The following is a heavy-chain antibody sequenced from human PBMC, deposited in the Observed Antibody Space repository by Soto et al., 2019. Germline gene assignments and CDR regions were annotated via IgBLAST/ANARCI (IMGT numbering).Heavy chain of an antibody. V-gene: IGHV3-7*01. D-gene: IGHD5-18*01. CDR1: GFTYSYYW. CDR3: AIDAGYGLANSVNQYCGY. CDR2: IKFDGTNI. J-gene: IGHJ4*02. Sequence: EVQLVESGGGLVQPGGSLRLSCVASGFTYSYYWMSWVRQAPGKGLEWVARIKFDGTNIQYPDAPKGRLTISRDNAENALYRKMRSLRDGDKAVYYCAIDAGYGLANSVNQYCGYWGKGSLVTVSS.